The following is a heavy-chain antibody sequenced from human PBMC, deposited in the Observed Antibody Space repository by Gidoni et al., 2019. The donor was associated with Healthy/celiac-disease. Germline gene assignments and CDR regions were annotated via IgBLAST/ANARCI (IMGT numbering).Heavy chain of an antibody. Sequence: QVQLVESGGGVVQPGRSLRLSCAASGFTFSSYGMHWVRQAPGKGLEWVAVISYDGSNKYYADSVKGRFTISRDKAKNTLYLQMNSLRAEDTAVYYCAKGGSGGSRVRLLNNWFDPWGQGTLVTVSS. V-gene: IGHV3-30*18. D-gene: IGHD2-15*01. CDR3: AKGGSGGSRVRLLNNWFDP. CDR2: ISYDGSNK. CDR1: GFTFSSYG. J-gene: IGHJ5*02.